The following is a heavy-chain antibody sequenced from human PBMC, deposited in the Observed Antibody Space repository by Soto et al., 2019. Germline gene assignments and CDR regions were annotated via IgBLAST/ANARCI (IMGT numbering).Heavy chain of an antibody. V-gene: IGHV3-30-3*01. CDR1: GFTFSSYA. Sequence: QVQLVESGGGVVQPGRSLRLSCVASGFTFSSYAMHWVRQAPGKGLEWVAVISYDGSNKYHADSVKGRFTISRDNSKNTLYLQLNSLRAEDTAVYYCAREFGITVTPSFDYWGQGTLVTVSS. CDR2: ISYDGSNK. J-gene: IGHJ4*02. CDR3: AREFGITVTPSFDY. D-gene: IGHD4-17*01.